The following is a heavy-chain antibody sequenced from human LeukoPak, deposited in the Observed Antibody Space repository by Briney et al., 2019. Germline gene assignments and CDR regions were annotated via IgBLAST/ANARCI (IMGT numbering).Heavy chain of an antibody. CDR2: IIPILGIA. V-gene: IGHV1-69*04. CDR3: ARGSDSGYDYTFDY. CDR1: GGTFSSYA. Sequence: SVKVSCKASGGTFSSYAISWVRQVPGQGLEWMGRIIPILGIANYAQKFQGRVTITADKSTSTAYMELSSLRSEDTAVYYCARGSDSGYDYTFDYWGQGTLVTVSS. D-gene: IGHD5-12*01. J-gene: IGHJ4*02.